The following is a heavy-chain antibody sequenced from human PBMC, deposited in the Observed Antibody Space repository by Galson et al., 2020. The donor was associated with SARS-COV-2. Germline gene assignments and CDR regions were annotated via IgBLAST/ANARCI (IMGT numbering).Heavy chain of an antibody. Sequence: GESLKISCPASGFTFSIYTMHWVRQAPGKGLQWVAVISSDGSNKDYGDSVKGRFTISRDNSKNTLYLQMNSLTAEDTAVYYCAREENGGDYRKFFYYMDVWGKGTTVTVSS. CDR1: GFTFSIYT. CDR3: AREENGGDYRKFFYYMDV. CDR2: ISSDGSNK. D-gene: IGHD4-17*01. J-gene: IGHJ6*03. V-gene: IGHV3-30*01.